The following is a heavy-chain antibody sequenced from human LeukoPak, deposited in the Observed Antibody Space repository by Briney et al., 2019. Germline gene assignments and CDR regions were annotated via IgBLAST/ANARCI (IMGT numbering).Heavy chain of an antibody. CDR2: IKQDGSEK. Sequence: GGSLRLSCAASGFTFSSYGMSWVRQAPGKGLEWVANIKQDGSEKYYVDSVKGRSTISRDNAKNSLYLQMNSLRAEDTAVYYCARGVGYCSGGSCSDPYYYYYMDVWGKGTTVTVSS. CDR1: GFTFSSYG. CDR3: ARGVGYCSGGSCSDPYYYYYMDV. J-gene: IGHJ6*03. D-gene: IGHD2-15*01. V-gene: IGHV3-7*01.